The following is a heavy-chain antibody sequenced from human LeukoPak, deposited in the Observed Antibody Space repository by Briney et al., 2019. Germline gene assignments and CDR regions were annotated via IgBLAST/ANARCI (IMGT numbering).Heavy chain of an antibody. CDR3: ATCDQLLAFDN. V-gene: IGHV4-4*07. Sequence: PSETLSLTCSVSGGSMSSYYWSWIRQPAGKGLEWIGRIYTSGSSHYNPSLKSRVTMSVDTSKKQFSLNLNSVTAADTAVYYCATCDQLLAFDNWGQGTLVTVSS. D-gene: IGHD2-2*01. J-gene: IGHJ4*02. CDR1: GGSMSSYY. CDR2: IYTSGSS.